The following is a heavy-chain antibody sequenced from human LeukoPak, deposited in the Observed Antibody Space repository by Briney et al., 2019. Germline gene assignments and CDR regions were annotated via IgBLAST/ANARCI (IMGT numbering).Heavy chain of an antibody. Sequence: SETLSLTCTVSGGSISSGGYYWSWIRQHPGKGLEWIGYIYYSGSTNYNPSLKSRVTISVDTSKNQFSLKLSSVTAADTAVYYCAWPPHERYAAFDIWGQGTMVTVSS. V-gene: IGHV4-31*03. J-gene: IGHJ3*02. CDR2: IYYSGST. D-gene: IGHD1-1*01. CDR3: AWPPHERYAAFDI. CDR1: GGSISSGGYY.